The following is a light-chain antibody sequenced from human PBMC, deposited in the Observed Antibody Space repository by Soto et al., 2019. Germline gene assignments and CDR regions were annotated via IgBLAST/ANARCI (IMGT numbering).Light chain of an antibody. Sequence: EIVMTQSPATLSVSPGERATLSCRASQSVSSNLAWYQQKPGQVPRLLIYGASTRATGIPARFSGSGSGTEFTLTISSLQSEDFAVYYCQQYNNWPPEITFGPGTKVDIK. CDR3: QQYNNWPPEIT. CDR2: GAS. CDR1: QSVSSN. V-gene: IGKV3-15*01. J-gene: IGKJ3*01.